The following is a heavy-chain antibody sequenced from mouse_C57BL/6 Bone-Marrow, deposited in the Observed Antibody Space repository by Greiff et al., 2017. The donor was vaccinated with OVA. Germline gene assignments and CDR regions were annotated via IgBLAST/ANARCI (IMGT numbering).Heavy chain of an antibody. V-gene: IGHV1-76*01. D-gene: IGHD1-1*01. CDR1: GYTFTDYY. CDR2: IYPGSGNT. J-gene: IGHJ2*01. CDR3: ARTFPITTVVAPFDY. Sequence: VQLQQSGAELVRPGASVKLSCKASGYTFTDYYINWVKQRPGQGLEWIARIYPGSGNTYYNEKFKGKATLTAEKSSSTAYMQLSSLTSEDSAVDFCARTFPITTVVAPFDYWGQGTTLTVSS.